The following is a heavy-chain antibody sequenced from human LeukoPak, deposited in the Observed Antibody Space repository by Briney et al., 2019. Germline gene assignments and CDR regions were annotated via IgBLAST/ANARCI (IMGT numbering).Heavy chain of an antibody. Sequence: PGGSLRLSCAASGFTFSSYAMSWVRQAPGKGLEWVSGINWNGGSTGYADSVKGRFTISRDNAKNSLYLQMNSLRAEDTALYYCAGYLLYDSSGYYYELGKGFAYWGQGTLVTVSS. D-gene: IGHD3-22*01. CDR3: AGYLLYDSSGYYYELGKGFAY. CDR2: INWNGGST. J-gene: IGHJ4*02. V-gene: IGHV3-20*04. CDR1: GFTFSSYA.